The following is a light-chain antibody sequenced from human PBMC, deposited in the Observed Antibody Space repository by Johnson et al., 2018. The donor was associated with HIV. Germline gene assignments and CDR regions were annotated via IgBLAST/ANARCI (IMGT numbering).Light chain of an antibody. CDR1: SSNIGNNY. CDR3: GTWDSSLSAFV. V-gene: IGLV1-51*01. CDR2: DNN. J-gene: IGLJ1*01. Sequence: QSVLTQPPSVSAAPGQKVTISCSGSSSNIGNNYVSWYQQLPGTAPKLLIYDNNKRPSGIPDRFSGSKSGTSATLGITGLQTGDEADYYCGTWDSSLSAFVFGIWTKFTVL.